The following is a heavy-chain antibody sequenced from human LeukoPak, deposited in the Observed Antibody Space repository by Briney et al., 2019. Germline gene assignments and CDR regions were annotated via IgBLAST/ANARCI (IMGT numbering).Heavy chain of an antibody. V-gene: IGHV3-53*01. CDR1: GFNVRSKY. CDR2: FYSGGTT. J-gene: IGHJ5*02. D-gene: IGHD2-2*01. Sequence: PGGSLRLSCAASGFNVRSKYMSWVRQAPGKGLECVSVFYSGGTTAYADSVKGRFTVSIDNSNNTLYLQMNSLRAEDTAVYYCARVSSGPASEWFDPWGQGTLVTVSS. CDR3: ARVSSGPASEWFDP.